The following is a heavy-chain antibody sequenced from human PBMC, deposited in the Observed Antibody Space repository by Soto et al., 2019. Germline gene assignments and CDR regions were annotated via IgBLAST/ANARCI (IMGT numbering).Heavy chain of an antibody. V-gene: IGHV5-51*01. Sequence: PGESLKISCKGSEYRFNNYWIGWVRQMPGKGLEWIGMIYPGDSDTTYSPSFEGQVTMSVDKSISTAYLQWTSLKASDSATYYCARQVSNGAYVSFHLDVWGQGTTVTV. CDR3: ARQVSNGAYVSFHLDV. D-gene: IGHD2-8*01. J-gene: IGHJ6*02. CDR2: IYPGDSDT. CDR1: EYRFNNYW.